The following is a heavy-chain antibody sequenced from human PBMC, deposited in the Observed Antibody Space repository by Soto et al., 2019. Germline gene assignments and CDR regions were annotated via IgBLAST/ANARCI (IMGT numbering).Heavy chain of an antibody. J-gene: IGHJ4*02. CDR3: ARYSSTWYYFDS. V-gene: IGHV6-1*01. Sequence: SQTLSLTCAISGDSVSSNSVAWHWIRQSPSRGLEWLGRTYYRSKWYNDYAVSVKSRIISNPDTSKNQFSLQLNSVTPEDTAVYYCARYSSTWYYFDSWGQGTLVTVSS. CDR2: TYYRSKWYN. D-gene: IGHD6-13*01. CDR1: GDSVSSNSVA.